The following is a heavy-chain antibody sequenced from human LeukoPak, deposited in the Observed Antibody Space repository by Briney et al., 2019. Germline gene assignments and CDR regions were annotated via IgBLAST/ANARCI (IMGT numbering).Heavy chain of an antibody. V-gene: IGHV4-34*01. CDR1: GGSFSGYY. CDR2: INHSGST. D-gene: IGHD3-10*01. CDR3: ASYGSGSYYNVWTSLLDY. Sequence: SETLSLTCAVYGGSFSGYYWSWIRQPPGKGLEWIGEINHSGSTNYNPSLKSRVTISVDTSKNQFSLKLSSVTAADTAVYYCASYGSGSYYNVWTSLLDYWGQGTLVTVSS. J-gene: IGHJ4*02.